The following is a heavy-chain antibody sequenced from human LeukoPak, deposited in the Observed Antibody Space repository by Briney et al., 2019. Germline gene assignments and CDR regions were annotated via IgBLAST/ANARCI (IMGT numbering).Heavy chain of an antibody. V-gene: IGHV3-7*05. Sequence: GGSLRLSCEASGLTFGDYLMTWVRQAPGKGLECVANIKQDGSENHYVDSVKGRFTISRDNAKNSLSLQMNSLRAEDTAVYYCATYWRYFDWLLSDIWGLGTMVTVSS. CDR3: ATYWRYFDWLLSDI. J-gene: IGHJ3*02. D-gene: IGHD3-9*01. CDR1: GLTFGDYL. CDR2: IKQDGSEN.